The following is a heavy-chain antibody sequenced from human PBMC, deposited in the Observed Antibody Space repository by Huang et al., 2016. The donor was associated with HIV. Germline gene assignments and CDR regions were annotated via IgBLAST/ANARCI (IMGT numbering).Heavy chain of an antibody. CDR2: SSAYKGNT. CDR3: ARDLRGVAVAGNAFDI. CDR1: GYTFTSYG. J-gene: IGHJ3*02. D-gene: IGHD6-19*01. V-gene: IGHV1-18*01. Sequence: QVQLVQSGAEVKKPGASVKVSCKASGYTFTSYGISWVRQAPGQGLEWMGWSSAYKGNTNYAQKLQGRVTMTTDTSTSTAYMELRSLRSDDTAVYYCARDLRGVAVAGNAFDIWGQGTMVTVSS.